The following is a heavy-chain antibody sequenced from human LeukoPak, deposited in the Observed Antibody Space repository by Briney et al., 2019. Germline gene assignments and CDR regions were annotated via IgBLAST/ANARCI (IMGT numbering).Heavy chain of an antibody. CDR2: IRSKANSYAT. CDR3: TRRAVHSSSWAYYYYMDV. J-gene: IGHJ6*03. D-gene: IGHD6-13*01. V-gene: IGHV3-73*01. Sequence: PGGSLRLSCAASGFTFSGSAMHWVRQASGKGLEWVGRIRSKANSYATAYAASVKGRFTISRDDSKNTAYLQMNSLKTEDTAVYYCTRRAVHSSSWAYYYYMDVWGKGTTVTVSS. CDR1: GFTFSGSA.